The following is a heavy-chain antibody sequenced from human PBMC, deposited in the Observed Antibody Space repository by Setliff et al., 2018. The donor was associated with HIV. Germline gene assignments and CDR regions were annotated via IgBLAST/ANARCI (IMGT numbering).Heavy chain of an antibody. CDR3: ARGSPYCSGGSCSLEYYYMDV. CDR1: GFTFSSYS. J-gene: IGHJ6*03. V-gene: IGHV3-48*01. Sequence: GGSLRLSCAASGFTFSSYSMSWVRQAPGRGLEWVSYISSSSSTIYYADSVKGRFTISRDNAKNSLYLQMNSLRAEDTAVYYCARGSPYCSGGSCSLEYYYMDVWGKGTTVTVSS. D-gene: IGHD2-15*01. CDR2: ISSSSSTI.